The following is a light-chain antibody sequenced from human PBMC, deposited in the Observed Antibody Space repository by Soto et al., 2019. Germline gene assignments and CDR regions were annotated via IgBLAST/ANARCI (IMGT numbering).Light chain of an antibody. CDR3: CSYGGITL. CDR1: SSGVWSHNF. CDR2: EGT. J-gene: IGLJ2*01. Sequence: QSVLTQPASVSGSPGQSITISCTATSSGVWSHNFVSWYQQHPAKAPKLIIYEGTKRPSRVSNRFSGSKSGNPASLTISGFQAEDEADYYCCSYGGITLFGGGTKLTVL. V-gene: IGLV2-23*01.